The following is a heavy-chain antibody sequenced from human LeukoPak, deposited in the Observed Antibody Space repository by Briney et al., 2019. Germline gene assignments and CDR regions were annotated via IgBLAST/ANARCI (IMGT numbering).Heavy chain of an antibody. V-gene: IGHV3-74*01. D-gene: IGHD3-10*02. J-gene: IGHJ6*04. CDR2: INSDGGTT. Sequence: GGSLRLSCGASGFTFSSYWMHWVRQAPGKGLVWVSGINSDGGTTTYADSVKGRFTISRDSAKNSLYLQMNSLRAEDTAVYYCAELGITMIGGVWGKGTTVTISS. CDR3: AELGITMIGGV. CDR1: GFTFSSYW.